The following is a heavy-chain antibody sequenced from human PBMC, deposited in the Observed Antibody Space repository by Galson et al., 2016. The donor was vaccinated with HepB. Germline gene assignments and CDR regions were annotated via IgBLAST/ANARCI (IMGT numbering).Heavy chain of an antibody. D-gene: IGHD5-12*01. CDR1: GGSISSNNW. V-gene: IGHV4-4*02. J-gene: IGHJ4*02. Sequence: SETLSLTCAVSGGSISSNNWWSWVRQPPGKGLEWIGEISHSGRTNYNPSLKSRVSISVDKSKNEFSLKLRSVTAADAAVYYCARRGLIVTTVFWGQGTLVTVSS. CDR2: ISHSGRT. CDR3: ARRGLIVTTVF.